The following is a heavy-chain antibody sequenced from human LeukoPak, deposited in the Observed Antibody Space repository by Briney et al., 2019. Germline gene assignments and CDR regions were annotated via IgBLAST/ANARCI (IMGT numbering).Heavy chain of an antibody. V-gene: IGHV4-38-2*02. CDR2: IYHSERT. CDR3: ARDRSGSPLDY. CDR1: GYSINSGYY. D-gene: IGHD3-3*01. Sequence: PSETLSLTCTVSGYSINSGYYWGWIRQPPGKGLEWIGNIYHSERTHYNPSLKSRVTISVDTSKNQFSLKLSSVTAADTAVYYCARDRSGSPLDYWGQGTLVTVSS. J-gene: IGHJ4*02.